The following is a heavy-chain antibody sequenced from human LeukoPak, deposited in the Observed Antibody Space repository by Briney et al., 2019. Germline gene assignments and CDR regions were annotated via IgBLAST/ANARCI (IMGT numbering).Heavy chain of an antibody. CDR1: GGSFSGYY. V-gene: IGHV4-34*01. J-gene: IGHJ3*02. CDR2: INHSGST. Sequence: PSETLSLTCAVYGGSFSGYYWSWIRQPPGKGLEWIGEINHSGSTNYNPSLKCRVTISVDTSKNQFSLKLSSVTAADTAVYYCAREQLRYSSSWSEGAFDIWGQGTMVTVSS. D-gene: IGHD6-13*01. CDR3: AREQLRYSSSWSEGAFDI.